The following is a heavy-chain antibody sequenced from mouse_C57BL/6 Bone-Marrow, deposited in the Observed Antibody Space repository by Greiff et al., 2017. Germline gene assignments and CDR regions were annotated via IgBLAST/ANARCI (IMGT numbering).Heavy chain of an antibody. J-gene: IGHJ4*01. D-gene: IGHD1-1*01. Sequence: VQLQQSGPGLVAPSQSLSITCTVSGFSLTSYGVHWVRQPPGKGLEWLVVIWSDGSTTYNSALKSRLSISKDNSQSQVFLKMNSLQTDDTAMYYCARHLNYVSYYAMDYWGQGTSVTVSS. CDR3: ARHLNYVSYYAMDY. V-gene: IGHV2-6-1*01. CDR1: GFSLTSYG. CDR2: IWSDGST.